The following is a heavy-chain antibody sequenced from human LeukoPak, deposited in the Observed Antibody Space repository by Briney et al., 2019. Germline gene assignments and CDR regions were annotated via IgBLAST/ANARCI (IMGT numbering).Heavy chain of an antibody. CDR3: AKAGTGYYFDY. D-gene: IGHD6-13*01. V-gene: IGHV3-23*01. J-gene: IGHJ4*02. CDR2: ISGSGGST. Sequence: GGSLRLSCAASGFTLSSYAMSWVRHPPGNGLEWVSAISGSGGSTYYADSVKGRLTISRDNSKNTLYLQMNSVRAEDTAVYYCAKAGTGYYFDYWGQGTLVTVSS. CDR1: GFTLSSYA.